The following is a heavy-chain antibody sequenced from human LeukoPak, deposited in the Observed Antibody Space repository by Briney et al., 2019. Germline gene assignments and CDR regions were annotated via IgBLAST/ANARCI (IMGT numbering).Heavy chain of an antibody. CDR1: GFTFSSYG. D-gene: IGHD1-26*01. J-gene: IGHJ4*02. CDR3: AKGQGGRYYFDD. CDR2: ISYDGSNK. V-gene: IGHV3-30*18. Sequence: GRSLRLSCAASGFTFSSYGMHWVRQAPGKGLEWVAAISYDGSNKFYADSVKGRFTISRDNSKNTLNLQMNSLTADDTAVYYCAKGQGGRYYFDDWGQGTLVTVSS.